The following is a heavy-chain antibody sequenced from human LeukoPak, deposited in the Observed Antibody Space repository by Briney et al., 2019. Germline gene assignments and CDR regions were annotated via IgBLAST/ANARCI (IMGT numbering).Heavy chain of an antibody. CDR3: AGNLIAAPSPLDS. Sequence: SVKVSCKASGGTFSSYAISWVRQAPGQGLEWMGRIIPILGIANYAQKFQGRVTITADKSTSTAYMELSSLRSEDTAVYYCAGNLIAAPSPLDSGGQEPLATVPS. J-gene: IGHJ4*02. CDR1: GGTFSSYA. V-gene: IGHV1-69*04. CDR2: IIPILGIA. D-gene: IGHD6-6*01.